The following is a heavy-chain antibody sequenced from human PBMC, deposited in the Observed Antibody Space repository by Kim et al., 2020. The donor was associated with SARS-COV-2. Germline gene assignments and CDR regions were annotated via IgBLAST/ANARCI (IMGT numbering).Heavy chain of an antibody. D-gene: IGHD3-10*01. CDR2: MKVPDDNP. CDR1: GFNFGTFD. CDR3: VKGSWLGF. Sequence: GGSLRLSCVASGFNFGTFDMSWVRQAPGKGLKWVSVMKVPDDNPYYAESVRGRFTVSRDSARNTLYLQMNSLRVDDTAVYYFVKGSWLGFCGPGTPVTVS. J-gene: IGHJ4*02. V-gene: IGHV3-23*01.